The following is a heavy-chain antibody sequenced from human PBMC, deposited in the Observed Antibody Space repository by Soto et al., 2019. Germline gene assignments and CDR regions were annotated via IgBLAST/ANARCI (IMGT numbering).Heavy chain of an antibody. V-gene: IGHV3-23*01. Sequence: VQLLASGGGLVQPGGSLRLSCALSGFTFSTYDMSYAMSWVRQAPGKGLEWVSTLSDSTYYADSVKGLFTISTDNSKSTLFLQMNSLRAEDTAVYYCARSLGPGSHYSDYWGQGTLVTVSA. J-gene: IGHJ4*02. D-gene: IGHD3-10*01. CDR1: GFTFSTYDMSYA. CDR3: ARSLGPGSHYSDY. CDR2: LSDST.